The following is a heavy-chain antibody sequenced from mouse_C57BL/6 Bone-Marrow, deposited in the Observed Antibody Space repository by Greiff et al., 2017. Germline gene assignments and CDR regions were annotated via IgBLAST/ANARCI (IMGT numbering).Heavy chain of an antibody. V-gene: IGHV1-76*01. CDR2: IYPGSGNT. CDR1: GYTFTVYY. CDR3: ASPYFDY. J-gene: IGHJ2*01. Sequence: QVQLQQSGAELVRPGASVKLSCKASGYTFTVYYINWVKQRPGQGLEWIARIYPGSGNTYYNEKFKGKATLTAEKSSSTAYMQLSSLTSEDSAVYFCASPYFDYWGQGTTLTVSS.